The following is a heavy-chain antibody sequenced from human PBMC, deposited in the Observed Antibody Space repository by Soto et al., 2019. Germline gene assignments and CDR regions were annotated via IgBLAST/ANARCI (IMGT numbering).Heavy chain of an antibody. CDR1: GDSVGSASYY. Sequence: SETLSLTCPVSGDSVGSASYYWTWIRQPPGEGLEWIGYISATGSTNYNPSLKSRLTISVDTSKNHFSLRLSSVTVADTAVYCCALYLRGYIWASDYWVQGTLVAASS. V-gene: IGHV4-61*03. CDR3: ALYLRGYIWASDY. D-gene: IGHD5-18*01. CDR2: ISATGST. J-gene: IGHJ4*02.